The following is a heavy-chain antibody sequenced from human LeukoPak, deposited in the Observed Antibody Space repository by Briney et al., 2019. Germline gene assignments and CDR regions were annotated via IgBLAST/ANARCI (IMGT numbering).Heavy chain of an antibody. CDR3: AKDRDGGTNTRAKGFDY. CDR1: GLSFSSFA. V-gene: IGHV3-23*01. J-gene: IGHJ4*02. Sequence: GGSLRLSCAASGLSFSSFAMSWVRQGPARGLEWVSSIRGNGETFYADSVKGRFTISRDNSKNTLYLQVNSLRVEDTAVYYCAKDRDGGTNTRAKGFDYWGQGTLVTVSS. D-gene: IGHD1-7*01. CDR2: IRGNGET.